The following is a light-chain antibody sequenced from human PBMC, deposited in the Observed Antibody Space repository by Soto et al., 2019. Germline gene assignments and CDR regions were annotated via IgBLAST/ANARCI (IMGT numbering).Light chain of an antibody. J-gene: IGKJ2*01. V-gene: IGKV2-28*01. CDR2: LCS. CDR1: QSLLHSNGYNY. CDR3: MQGLQTFYT. Sequence: DIVMTQSPLSQPVTPGEPASISCRSSQSLLHSNGYNYVDWYLQKPGQSPQLLIYLCSYRASGVHDRFSGSGSGTDFTLKISRVEAEDVGVYYCMQGLQTFYTFGHGTKLVIK.